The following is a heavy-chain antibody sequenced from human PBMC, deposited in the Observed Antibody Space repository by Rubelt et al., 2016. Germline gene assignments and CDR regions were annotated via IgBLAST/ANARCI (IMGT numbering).Heavy chain of an antibody. V-gene: IGHV4-4*02. J-gene: IGHJ6*02. CDR3: ARHSNEYRFGKDV. CDR2: IFHSGST. Sequence: QVQPQDSGPGLVKPSGTLSLTCAVSGGSISRGNWWSWVRQPPGKGLEWIGKIFHSGSTDYNPSLKSRVTMSVDKSKNQFSLTLSSVTAADTAVYYCARHSNEYRFGKDVWGQGTTVTVSS. D-gene: IGHD6-13*01. CDR1: GGSISRGNW.